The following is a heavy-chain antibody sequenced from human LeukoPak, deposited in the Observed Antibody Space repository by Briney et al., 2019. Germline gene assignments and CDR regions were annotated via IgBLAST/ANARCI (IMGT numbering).Heavy chain of an antibody. V-gene: IGHV3-33*01. CDR2: IWSDATNR. CDR1: GFIFSHHG. CDR3: ARDAQRGFDYSNSLKN. Sequence: PGGSLTLSCAASGFIFSHHGMHWVRQAPGKGLEWVAVIWSDATNRFYADSVKGRYTISRDNSQNAAFLQMNSLRVNDTAIYYCARDAQRGFDYSNSLKNWGHETLVTVSS. J-gene: IGHJ4*01. D-gene: IGHD4-11*01.